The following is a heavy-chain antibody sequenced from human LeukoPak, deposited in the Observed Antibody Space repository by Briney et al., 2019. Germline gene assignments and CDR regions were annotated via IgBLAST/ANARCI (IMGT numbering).Heavy chain of an antibody. CDR3: ARGSGTVTTDY. Sequence: PSETLSLTCAVYGGSFSGYYWSWIRQPPGKGLEWIGEISHSGSTNYNPSLKSRVTISADTSKNQFSLKLSSVTAADTAVYYCARGSGTVTTDYWGQGTLVTVSS. CDR2: ISHSGST. D-gene: IGHD4-17*01. CDR1: GGSFSGYY. V-gene: IGHV4-34*01. J-gene: IGHJ4*02.